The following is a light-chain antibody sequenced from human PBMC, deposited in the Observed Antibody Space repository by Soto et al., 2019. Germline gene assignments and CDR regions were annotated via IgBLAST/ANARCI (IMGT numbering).Light chain of an antibody. J-gene: IGKJ4*01. V-gene: IGKV2-28*01. CDR2: LGS. CDR3: MQAVQTPLT. Sequence: EIVMTQSPLSLPVTPEEPASISCRSSQSLLHSNGYNYLDWYLQKPGQSPQLLIYLGSNRASGVPDRFSGSGSGTDFTLKISRVEAEDVGVYYCMQAVQTPLTFGGGTKVEIK. CDR1: QSLLHSNGYNY.